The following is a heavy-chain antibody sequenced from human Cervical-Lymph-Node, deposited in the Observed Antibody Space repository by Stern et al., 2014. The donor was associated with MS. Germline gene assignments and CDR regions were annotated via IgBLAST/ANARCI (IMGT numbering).Heavy chain of an antibody. CDR2: VYYSWIT. CDR1: GGSITNRDY. CDR3: ARGVTAVTNYVPNWCFDL. J-gene: IGHJ2*01. V-gene: IGHV4-39*02. D-gene: IGHD4-11*01. Sequence: QLQLQESGPGLVKPSETLSLTCTVSGGSITNRDYWGWIRQSPGKGLEWIWSVYYSWITYYRPSLKIRATISIDTSRNQFFLRLNSVSATDTAVYFCARGVTAVTNYVPNWCFDLWGRGTLVTVSS.